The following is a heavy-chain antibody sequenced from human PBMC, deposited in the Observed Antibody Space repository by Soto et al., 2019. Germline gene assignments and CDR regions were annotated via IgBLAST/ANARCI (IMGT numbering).Heavy chain of an antibody. CDR2: IKQDGSEK. CDR1: GFTFSSYW. V-gene: IGHV3-7*01. Sequence: GGSLRLSCAASGFTFSSYWMSWVRQAPGKGLEWVANIKQDGSEKYYVDSVKGRFTISRDNAKNSLYLQMNSLRAEDTAVYYCARDNSSSWYFQYYYYGMDVWGQGTTVTVSS. J-gene: IGHJ6*02. CDR3: ARDNSSSWYFQYYYYGMDV. D-gene: IGHD6-13*01.